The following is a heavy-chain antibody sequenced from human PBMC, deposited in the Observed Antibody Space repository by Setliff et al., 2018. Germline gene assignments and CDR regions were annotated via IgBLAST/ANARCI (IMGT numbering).Heavy chain of an antibody. Sequence: PSETLSLTCSVLGDSLSSSTQYWAWLRQPPGNGLEWIGNINYSGSSYYNPSLKSRVTKSEDASKNQVSLKVTSVTAEDPAVYYCAKVDIDYVMTRDNTWQYIFYMDVWGRGTTVTVSS. CDR3: AKVDIDYVMTRDNTWQYIFYMDV. J-gene: IGHJ6*03. D-gene: IGHD3-10*02. V-gene: IGHV4-39*01. CDR2: INYSGSS. CDR1: GDSLSSSTQY.